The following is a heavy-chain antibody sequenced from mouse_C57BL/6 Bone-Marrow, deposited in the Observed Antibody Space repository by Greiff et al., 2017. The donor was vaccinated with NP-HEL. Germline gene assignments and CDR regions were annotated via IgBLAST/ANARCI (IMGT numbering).Heavy chain of an antibody. V-gene: IGHV1-82*01. Sequence: VQLQQSGPELVKPGASVKISCKASGYAFSSSWMNWVKQRPGKGLEWIGRIYPGDGDTNYNGKFKGKATLTADKSSSTAYMQLSSLTSEDSAVYFCASKGTAQATNYWGQGTTLTVSS. D-gene: IGHD3-2*02. J-gene: IGHJ2*01. CDR3: ASKGTAQATNY. CDR1: GYAFSSSW. CDR2: IYPGDGDT.